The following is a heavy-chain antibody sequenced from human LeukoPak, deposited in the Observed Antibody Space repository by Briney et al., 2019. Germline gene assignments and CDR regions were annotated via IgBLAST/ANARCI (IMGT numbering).Heavy chain of an antibody. J-gene: IGHJ5*02. CDR3: ARGGGSAAARRFDP. CDR2: MNPNSGNT. Sequence: ASVKVSCKASGYTFTSYDINWVRQAPGQGLEWMGWMNPNSGNTGYAQKFQGRVTITSHTSISTAYMELSSLRPEDTAVYYCARGGGSAAARRFDPWGQGTLVTVSS. CDR1: GYTFTSYD. D-gene: IGHD6-13*01. V-gene: IGHV1-8*03.